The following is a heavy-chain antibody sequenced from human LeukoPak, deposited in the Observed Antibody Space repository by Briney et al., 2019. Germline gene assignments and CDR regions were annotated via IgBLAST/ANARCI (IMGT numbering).Heavy chain of an antibody. Sequence: PGRSLRLSCAASGFTFSSYGTHWVRQAPGKGLEWVAVIWHDGSNKYYAASVKGRFTISRDNSKNTLYLQMNSLRAEDTAVYYCAGDSGSYSDAFDIWGQGTMVTVSS. J-gene: IGHJ3*02. CDR2: IWHDGSNK. D-gene: IGHD1-26*01. V-gene: IGHV3-33*01. CDR3: AGDSGSYSDAFDI. CDR1: GFTFSSYG.